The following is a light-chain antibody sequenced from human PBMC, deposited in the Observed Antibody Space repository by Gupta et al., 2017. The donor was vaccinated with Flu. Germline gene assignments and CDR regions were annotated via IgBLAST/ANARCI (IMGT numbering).Light chain of an antibody. J-gene: IGLJ2*01. V-gene: IGLV3-21*02. CDR3: QVGNRISDSVV. Sequence: HTCSSTWGDNKIGGKGLCWYQHSRGQAPLLVVYDARGRPAVLPERFSGYNSEYTSTVTTSRVDADDDADDYCQVGNRISDSVVFGAGTKLTVL. CDR2: DAR. CDR1: KIGGKG.